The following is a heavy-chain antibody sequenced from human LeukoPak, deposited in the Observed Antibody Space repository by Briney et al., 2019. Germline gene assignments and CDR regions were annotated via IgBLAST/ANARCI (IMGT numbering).Heavy chain of an antibody. CDR3: AKKEGGFDH. D-gene: IGHD1-26*01. V-gene: IGHV3-30-3*02. J-gene: IGHJ4*02. CDR2: ISYDGSNK. CDR1: GFTFSSYA. Sequence: GRSLRLSCAASGFTFSSYAMHWVRQAPGKGLEWVAVISYDGSNKYYADSVKGRFTISRDNSKNTLYLQVNSLRADDTAVYYCAKKEGGFDHWGQEALVTVSS.